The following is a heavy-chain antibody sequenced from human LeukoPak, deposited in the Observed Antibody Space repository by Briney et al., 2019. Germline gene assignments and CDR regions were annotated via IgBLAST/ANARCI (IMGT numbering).Heavy chain of an antibody. CDR1: GFSFSSYA. CDR2: TSASGGRT. Sequence: GGSLRLSCAASGFSFSSYAMSWVRQAPGKGLEWVSATSASGGRTYYTDSVKGRFTISRDNSKNTLYLQMNSLRAEDTAVYYCAKDRIPTSGWESDYWGQGTLVAVSS. CDR3: AKDRIPTSGWESDY. V-gene: IGHV3-23*01. J-gene: IGHJ4*02. D-gene: IGHD3-22*01.